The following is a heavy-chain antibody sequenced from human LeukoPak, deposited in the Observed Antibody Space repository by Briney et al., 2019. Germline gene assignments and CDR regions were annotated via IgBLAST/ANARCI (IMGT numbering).Heavy chain of an antibody. CDR1: GFTFSSYA. D-gene: IGHD5-18*01. Sequence: GGSLRLSCAASGFTFSSYAMSWVRQAPGKGLEWVSAISGSGGSTYYADSVKGRFTISRDNSKNTLYLQMNSLRAEDTAVYYCASRGIAAIDLLDYWGQGTLVTVSS. J-gene: IGHJ4*02. CDR2: ISGSGGST. CDR3: ASRGIAAIDLLDY. V-gene: IGHV3-23*01.